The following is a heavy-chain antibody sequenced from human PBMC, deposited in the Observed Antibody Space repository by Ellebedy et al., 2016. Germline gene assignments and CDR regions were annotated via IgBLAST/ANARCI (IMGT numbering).Heavy chain of an antibody. J-gene: IGHJ4*02. Sequence: GESLKISXAASGFTFSSYAMSWVRQGPGKGLEWVSAISGSGGSTYYADSVKGRFTISRDNSKDTLYLQMNSLRAEDTAVYYCAKKGASRITIFVVASDYWGQGTLVTVSS. CDR2: ISGSGGST. CDR1: GFTFSSYA. CDR3: AKKGASRITIFVVASDY. D-gene: IGHD3-3*01. V-gene: IGHV3-23*01.